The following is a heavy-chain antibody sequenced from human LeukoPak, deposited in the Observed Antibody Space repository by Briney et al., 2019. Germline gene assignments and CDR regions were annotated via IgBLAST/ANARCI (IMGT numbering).Heavy chain of an antibody. CDR3: ARGGLYVWGSYRF. J-gene: IGHJ3*01. D-gene: IGHD3-16*02. CDR1: GFTLSSYE. V-gene: IGHV3-30*04. Sequence: GGSLRLSCAASGFTLSSYEMNWVRQAPGKGLEWVAVISYDGSNKYYADSVKGRFTISRDNSKNTLYLQMNSLRAEDTAVYYCARGGLYVWGSYRFWGQGTMVTVSS. CDR2: ISYDGSNK.